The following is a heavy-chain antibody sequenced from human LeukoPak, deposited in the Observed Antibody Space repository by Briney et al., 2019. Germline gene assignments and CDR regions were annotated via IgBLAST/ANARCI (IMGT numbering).Heavy chain of an antibody. D-gene: IGHD2-15*01. CDR3: ATGLGYCSGGSCALGDY. CDR1: GYTLTELS. Sequence: ASVKVSCKVSGYTLTELSMQWVRQAPGKGLEWVGGFDPEDGETIYAQKFQGRVTMTEDTSTDTAYMELSSLRSEDTAVYYCATGLGYCSGGSCALGDYWGQGTLVTVSS. J-gene: IGHJ4*02. CDR2: FDPEDGET. V-gene: IGHV1-24*01.